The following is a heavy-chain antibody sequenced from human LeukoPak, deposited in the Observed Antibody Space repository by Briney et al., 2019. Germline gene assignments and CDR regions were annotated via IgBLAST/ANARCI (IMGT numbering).Heavy chain of an antibody. CDR2: MYHSGST. J-gene: IGHJ4*02. CDR1: GYSISSGYY. Sequence: NASETLSLICAVSGYSISSGYYWGWIRQPPGKGLEWIGSMYHSGSTYYNPSLKSRVTISVDTSKNQFSLKLSSVTAADTAVYYCARSGYCSGGSCYPEDYFDYWGQGTLVTVSS. V-gene: IGHV4-38-2*01. D-gene: IGHD2-15*01. CDR3: ARSGYCSGGSCYPEDYFDY.